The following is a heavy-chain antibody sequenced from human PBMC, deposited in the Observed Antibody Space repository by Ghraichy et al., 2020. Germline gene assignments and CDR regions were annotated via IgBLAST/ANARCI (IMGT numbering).Heavy chain of an antibody. J-gene: IGHJ3*02. CDR3: ASIIAVSNASDI. CDR2: ISSSSSYI. V-gene: IGHV3-21*01. Sequence: GGSLRLSCAASGFTFSSYSMNWVRQAPGKGPEWVSSISSSSSYIYYADSVKGRFTISRDNAKNSLYLQMNDLRAEDTAVYYCASIIAVSNASDIWGQGTMVTISS. D-gene: IGHD6-19*01. CDR1: GFTFSSYS.